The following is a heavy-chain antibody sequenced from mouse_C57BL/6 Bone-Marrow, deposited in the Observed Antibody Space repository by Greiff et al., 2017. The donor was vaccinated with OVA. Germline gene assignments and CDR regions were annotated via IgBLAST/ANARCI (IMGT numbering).Heavy chain of an antibody. CDR1: GYTFTSYW. V-gene: IGHV1-69*01. J-gene: IGHJ4*01. D-gene: IGHD2-14*01. CDR3: AIEEVIGNYAMDY. CDR2: IDPSDSYT. Sequence: QVQLQQPGAELVMPGASVKLSCKASGYTFTSYWMHRVKQRPGQGLEWIGEIDPSDSYTNYNQKFKGKSTLTVDKSSSTAYMQLSSLTSEGSAVYYCAIEEVIGNYAMDYWGQGTAVTVSS.